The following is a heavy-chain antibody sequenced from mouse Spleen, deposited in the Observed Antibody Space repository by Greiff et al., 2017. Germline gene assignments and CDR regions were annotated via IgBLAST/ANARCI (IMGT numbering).Heavy chain of an antibody. Sequence: VKLVESGPGLVQPSQSLSITCTVSGFSLTSYGVHWVRQSPGKGLEWLGVIWSGGSTDYNAAFISRLSISKDNSKSQVFFKMNSLQADDTAIYYCARNVITTVPYYAMDYWGQGTSVTVSS. CDR3: ARNVITTVPYYAMDY. CDR1: GFSLTSYG. V-gene: IGHV2-2*01. CDR2: IWSGGST. J-gene: IGHJ4*01. D-gene: IGHD1-2*01.